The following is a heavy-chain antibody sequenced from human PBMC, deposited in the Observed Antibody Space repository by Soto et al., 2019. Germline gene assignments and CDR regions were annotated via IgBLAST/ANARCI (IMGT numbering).Heavy chain of an antibody. CDR3: ARGKATVTTWSYYYYGMDV. D-gene: IGHD4-17*01. J-gene: IGHJ6*02. V-gene: IGHV4-34*01. CDR2: INHSGST. Sequence: PSETLSLTCAVYGGSFSGYYWSWIRQPPGKGLEWIGEINHSGSTNYNPSLKSRVTISVDTSKNQFSLKLSSVTAADTAVYYCARGKATVTTWSYYYYGMDVWGQGTTVTVSS. CDR1: GGSFSGYY.